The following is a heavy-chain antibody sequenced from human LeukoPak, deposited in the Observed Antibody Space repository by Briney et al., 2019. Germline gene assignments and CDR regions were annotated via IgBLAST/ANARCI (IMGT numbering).Heavy chain of an antibody. CDR3: AKDIGYGDYGGFDY. J-gene: IGHJ4*02. D-gene: IGHD4-17*01. CDR1: GFTFSSYA. V-gene: IGHV3-23*01. CDR2: ISGSGGST. Sequence: GGSLRLSCAASGFTFSSYAMSWVRQAPGKGLEWVSAISGSGGSTYYADSVKGRFTISRDNSKNTLYLQMNSLRAEDTAVYYCAKDIGYGDYGGFDYWAREPWSPSPQ.